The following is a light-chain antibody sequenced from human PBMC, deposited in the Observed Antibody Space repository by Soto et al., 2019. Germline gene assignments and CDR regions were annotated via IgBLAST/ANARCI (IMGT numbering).Light chain of an antibody. J-gene: IGLJ1*01. CDR2: DVS. CDR1: NRDVGGFDF. Sequence: QSALTQAASVSGSPGQSVTISCTGTNRDVGGFDFVSWYQQLPGEAPKLVIFDVSSRPSGVSDRFSGSKSGNTASLTISGLQAEDEAEYYCASYTRNPTYVVGTGTKVTFL. V-gene: IGLV2-14*03. CDR3: ASYTRNPTYV.